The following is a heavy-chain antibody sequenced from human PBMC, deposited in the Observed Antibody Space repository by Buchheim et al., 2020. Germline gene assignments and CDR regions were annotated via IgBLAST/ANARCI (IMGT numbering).Heavy chain of an antibody. CDR1: GGSITTYY. CDR2: ISYSWRT. D-gene: IGHD3-22*01. J-gene: IGHJ4*02. V-gene: IGHV4-59*08. CDR3: ARLVGGYYSSYFDY. Sequence: QVQLQESGPGLVKPSETLSLTCTVSGGSITTYYWSWIRQPPGKGLEWIGYISYSWRTDSNPSLKSRLTTSMDTSKSQFSLKLTSVTAADTALYFCARLVGGYYSSYFDYWGPGTL.